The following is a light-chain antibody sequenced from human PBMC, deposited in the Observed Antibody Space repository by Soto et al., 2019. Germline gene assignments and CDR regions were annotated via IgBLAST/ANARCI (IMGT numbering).Light chain of an antibody. CDR2: AAS. CDR3: QQTSSFPLT. Sequence: DIQVTQSPSSVSASVGDRVTITCRPSQGLVNWLAWYQQKPGKAPKLLIYAASSFQSGVTSRFSVSGSGTDFTLTISSLQTEDFATYYCQQTSSFPLTSGGGTKVEIK. CDR1: QGLVNW. V-gene: IGKV1-12*01. J-gene: IGKJ4*01.